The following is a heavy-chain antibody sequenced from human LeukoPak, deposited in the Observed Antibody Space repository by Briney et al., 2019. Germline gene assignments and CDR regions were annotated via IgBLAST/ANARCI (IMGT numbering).Heavy chain of an antibody. D-gene: IGHD3-16*01. J-gene: IGHJ4*02. CDR3: ARDQKGEFHFDY. Sequence: ASVKVSCKASGCTFTGYYMHWVRQAPGQGLAWMGWINPNSGGTNYAQKFQGRVTMTRDTSISTAYMELSRLRSDDTAVYYCARDQKGEFHFDYWGQGTLVTVSS. V-gene: IGHV1-2*02. CDR2: INPNSGGT. CDR1: GCTFTGYY.